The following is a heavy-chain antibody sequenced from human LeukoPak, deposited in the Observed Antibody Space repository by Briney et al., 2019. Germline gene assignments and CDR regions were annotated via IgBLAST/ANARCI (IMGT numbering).Heavy chain of an antibody. CDR1: GYTFTGYY. V-gene: IGHV1-2*02. Sequence: GASVKVSCKASGYTFTGYYMHWVRQAPGQGLEWMGWINPNSGGTNYAQKFQGRVTMTRDTSISTAYMELSRLRSDDTAVYYCAREVELRKGNWFDPWGQGTLVTVSS. CDR2: INPNSGGT. D-gene: IGHD1-7*01. J-gene: IGHJ5*02. CDR3: AREVELRKGNWFDP.